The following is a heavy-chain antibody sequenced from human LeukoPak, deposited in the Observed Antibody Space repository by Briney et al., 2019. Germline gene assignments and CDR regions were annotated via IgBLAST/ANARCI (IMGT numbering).Heavy chain of an antibody. J-gene: IGHJ4*02. CDR3: AKVKAAVAATLAYCGGDCYSDY. D-gene: IGHD2-21*02. Sequence: PGGSLRLSCAASGFTFSSYAMSWVRQAPGKGLEWVSAISGSGGSTYYADSVKGRFTISRDNSKNTLYLQMNSLRAEDTAVYYCAKVKAAVAATLAYCGGDCYSDYWGQGTLVTVSS. CDR2: ISGSGGST. V-gene: IGHV3-23*01. CDR1: GFTFSSYA.